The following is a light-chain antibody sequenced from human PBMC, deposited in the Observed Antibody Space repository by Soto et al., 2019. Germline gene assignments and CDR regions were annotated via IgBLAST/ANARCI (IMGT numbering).Light chain of an antibody. Sequence: DIPMTQSPSTLSGSVGDRVTITCRPSQTISSWLAWYQQKPGKAPNLLIYKASRLESGVPSRFSGSGSGTEFTLTISSLQPDDFATYYCQQYHSYSYTFGQGTKLEIK. J-gene: IGKJ2*01. CDR2: KAS. V-gene: IGKV1-5*03. CDR3: QQYHSYSYT. CDR1: QTISSW.